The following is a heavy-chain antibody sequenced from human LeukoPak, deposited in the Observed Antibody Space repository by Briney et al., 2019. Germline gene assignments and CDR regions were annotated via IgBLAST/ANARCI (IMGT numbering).Heavy chain of an antibody. J-gene: IGHJ3*02. CDR3: ARGSGSNGWAAFDI. D-gene: IGHD1-26*01. V-gene: IGHV5-51*01. CDR1: GYSFTRNW. Sequence: GESLKISCKGSGYSFTRNWIGWVRQMAGKGLEWKGIIYPGDSETRYSPSFQGQVTISGDKSINTANLQWSSLKASDTAMYYCARGSGSNGWAAFDIWGQGTMVTVSS. CDR2: IYPGDSET.